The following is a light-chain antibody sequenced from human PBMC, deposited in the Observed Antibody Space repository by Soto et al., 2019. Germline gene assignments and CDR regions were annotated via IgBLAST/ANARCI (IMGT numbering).Light chain of an antibody. CDR3: LVGTHGVR. CDR2: SAS. V-gene: IGKV3-15*01. Sequence: EEGMYKSLATLSVSPGGRSTLSCRASQSISDTLAWYQQKPGQAPRLLIYSASRGATGFPARFSGSGSGTDFTLTISSLQSEDFAVYYCLVGTHGVRFGQGTLLAVK. J-gene: IGKJ5*01. CDR1: QSISDT.